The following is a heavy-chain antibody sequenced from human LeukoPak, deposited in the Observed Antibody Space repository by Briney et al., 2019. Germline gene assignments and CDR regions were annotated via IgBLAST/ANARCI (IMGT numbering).Heavy chain of an antibody. CDR1: GGTFSSYA. CDR3: ARKDYGSGSYYNELPFDI. Sequence: SVKVSCKASGGTFSSYAISWVRQAPGQALEWMGGIIPIFGTANYAQKFQGRVTITADESTSTAYMELSSLRSEDTAVYYCARKDYGSGSYYNELPFDIWGQGTMVTVSS. D-gene: IGHD3-10*01. J-gene: IGHJ3*02. V-gene: IGHV1-69*01. CDR2: IIPIFGTA.